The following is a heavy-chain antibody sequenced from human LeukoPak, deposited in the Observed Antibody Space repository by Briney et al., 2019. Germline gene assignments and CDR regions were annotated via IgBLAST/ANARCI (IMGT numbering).Heavy chain of an antibody. CDR3: VPGLETMREAPYYFDY. J-gene: IGHJ4*02. Sequence: ASVKVSCETSGYTFTGYYIHWVRQAPGQGLEWMGWINPNSGGTNYAQKFQGRVTMTRDTSISTAYMELSRLRSDDTAVYYCVPGLETMREAPYYFDYWGQGTLVTVSS. V-gene: IGHV1-2*02. D-gene: IGHD3-22*01. CDR1: GYTFTGYY. CDR2: INPNSGGT.